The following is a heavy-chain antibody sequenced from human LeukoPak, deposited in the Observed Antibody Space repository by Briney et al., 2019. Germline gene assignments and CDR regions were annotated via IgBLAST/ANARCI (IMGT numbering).Heavy chain of an antibody. Sequence: GGSLRLSCAASGFTFSSYAMHWVRQAPGKGLEWVAVISYDGSNKYYADSVKGRFTISRDNSKNTLYLQMNSLRAEDTAVYYCARAEGIVGATTEDWGQGTLVPVSS. CDR3: ARAEGIVGATTED. CDR1: GFTFSSYA. D-gene: IGHD1-26*01. J-gene: IGHJ4*02. V-gene: IGHV3-30-3*01. CDR2: ISYDGSNK.